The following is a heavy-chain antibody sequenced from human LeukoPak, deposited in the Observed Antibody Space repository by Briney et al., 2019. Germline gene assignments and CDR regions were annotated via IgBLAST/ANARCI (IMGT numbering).Heavy chain of an antibody. CDR2: IGTAGDT. J-gene: IGHJ2*01. CDR3: ARGYIAAAGSTRRSWYFDL. Sequence: GGSLRLSCAASGFTFSSYDMHWVRQATGKGLEWVSAIGTAGDTYYPGSVKGRFTISRENAKNSLYLQMNSLRAGDTAVYYCARGYIAAAGSTRRSWYFDLWGRGTRLTVSS. D-gene: IGHD6-13*01. V-gene: IGHV3-13*01. CDR1: GFTFSSYD.